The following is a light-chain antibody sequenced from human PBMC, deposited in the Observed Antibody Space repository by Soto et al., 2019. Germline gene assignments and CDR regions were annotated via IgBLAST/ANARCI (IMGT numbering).Light chain of an antibody. J-gene: IGKJ1*01. V-gene: IGKV3-20*01. CDR1: QSVSNNY. CDR3: QQYGSSSSWS. Sequence: EIVLTQSPGTLSLSPGERATLSCRASQSVSNNYLAWYQQRPGQAPHLLIYGASTRATGIPDRFSGSGSETDFTLTITRLEPEDFAVYYCQQYGSSSSWSFGQGTNVEIK. CDR2: GAS.